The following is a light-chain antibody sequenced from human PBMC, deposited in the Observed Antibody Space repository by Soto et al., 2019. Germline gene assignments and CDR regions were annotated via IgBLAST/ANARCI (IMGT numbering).Light chain of an antibody. CDR2: GAS. V-gene: IGKV3-20*01. J-gene: IGKJ1*01. CDR3: QRYDSLRT. CDR1: QSVRSNF. Sequence: EIVLTQSPGTLSLSPGERATLSCRASQSVRSNFLAWYQQKPGQAPRLLIYGASNRATGIPDRFSGSGSGTDLTLTIIRLEAEDFVMYYWQRYDSLRTFGQGTKVEI.